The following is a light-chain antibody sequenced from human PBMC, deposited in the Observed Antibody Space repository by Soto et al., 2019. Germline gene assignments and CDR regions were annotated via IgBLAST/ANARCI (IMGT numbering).Light chain of an antibody. CDR2: DAY. CDR3: QQRHMWPIT. CDR1: QSFRGL. Sequence: EIVLTQSPATLSLSPGERATLSCRASQSFRGLLAWYQQKPGQAPRLLIYDAYNRATGIPPRFSGSGSGTDFTLTISSLEPEDSAVYYCQQRHMWPITFGQGTRLELK. V-gene: IGKV3-11*01. J-gene: IGKJ5*01.